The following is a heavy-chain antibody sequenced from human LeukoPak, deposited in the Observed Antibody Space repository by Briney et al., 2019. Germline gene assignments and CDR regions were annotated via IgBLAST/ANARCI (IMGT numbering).Heavy chain of an antibody. Sequence: ASVKVSCKASGYIFTSYFMHWVRQAPGQGLEWMGLINPSGGSTRYAQEFQGRVTMTTDTSTSTAYMDLRSLRSDDTAVYYCARDLRYSSGWSASGMDVWGKGTTVTISS. D-gene: IGHD6-19*01. CDR3: ARDLRYSSGWSASGMDV. CDR2: INPSGGST. J-gene: IGHJ6*03. V-gene: IGHV1-46*01. CDR1: GYIFTSYF.